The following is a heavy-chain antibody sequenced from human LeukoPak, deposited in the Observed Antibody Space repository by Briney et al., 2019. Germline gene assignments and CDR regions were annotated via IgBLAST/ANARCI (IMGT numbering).Heavy chain of an antibody. V-gene: IGHV1-3*01. CDR2: RNGGNDDR. J-gene: IGHJ6*03. CDR3: ARGGIGITGTTNYYYYMDV. D-gene: IGHD1-20*01. Sequence: ASVKVSCKASGFTFSSHAIHWVRQAPGQRLEWMGVRNGGNDDRKYPQRFQDRVTITRDTSASTAYMELSSLRSEDTAVYYCARGGIGITGTTNYYYYMDVWGKGTTVTVSS. CDR1: GFTFSSHA.